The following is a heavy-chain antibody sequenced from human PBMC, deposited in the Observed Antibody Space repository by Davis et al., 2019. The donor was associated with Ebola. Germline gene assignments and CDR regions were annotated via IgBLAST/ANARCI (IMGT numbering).Heavy chain of an antibody. D-gene: IGHD3-22*01. V-gene: IGHV1-2*02. CDR1: GYIFSDYN. Sequence: ASVKVSCKASGYIFSDYNMNWVRQVPGQGLEWMGWINPDSGTPKYAQKFQGRVTMTSDTPINTAYMEINRLTFDDTAIYYFVRDRVRRGFSYNWFAPWGQGALITVSS. CDR2: INPDSGTP. J-gene: IGHJ5*02. CDR3: VRDRVRRGFSYNWFAP.